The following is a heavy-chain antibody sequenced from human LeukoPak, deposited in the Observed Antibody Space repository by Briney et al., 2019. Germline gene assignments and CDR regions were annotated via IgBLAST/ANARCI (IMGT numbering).Heavy chain of an antibody. J-gene: IGHJ4*02. CDR2: INPNSGGT. V-gene: IGHV1-2*02. CDR3: ARDVPSLWFGDPWVDY. D-gene: IGHD3-10*01. Sequence: ASVKVSCKASGYTFTGYYMHWVRQAPGQGLEWMGWINPNSGGTNYAQKFQGRVTMTRDTSISTAYMELSRLRSDDTAVYYCARDVPSLWFGDPWVDYWGQGTLVAVSS. CDR1: GYTFTGYY.